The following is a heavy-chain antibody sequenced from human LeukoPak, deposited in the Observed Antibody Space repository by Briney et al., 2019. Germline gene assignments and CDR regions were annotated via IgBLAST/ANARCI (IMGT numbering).Heavy chain of an antibody. CDR2: IYYSGST. CDR3: ARGRVHYYDSSGYYTFFDY. D-gene: IGHD3-22*01. Sequence: ASETLSLTCTVSGGSISSSSYYWGWIRQPPGRGLEWLGSIYYSGSTYYNPSLKSRVTISVDTSKNQFSLKLSSVTAADTAVYYCARGRVHYYDSSGYYTFFDYWGQGTLVTVSS. J-gene: IGHJ4*02. V-gene: IGHV4-39*07. CDR1: GGSISSSSYY.